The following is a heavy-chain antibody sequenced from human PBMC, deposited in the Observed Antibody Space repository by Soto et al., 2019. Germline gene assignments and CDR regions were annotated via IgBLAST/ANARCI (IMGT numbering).Heavy chain of an antibody. V-gene: IGHV1-69*13. CDR3: ASSCGLNGVCYAASRYYYYGMDV. CDR2: IIPIFGTA. Sequence: ASVKVSCKASGGTFSSYAISWVRQAPGQGLEWMGGIIPIFGTANYAQKFQGRVTITADESTSTAYMELSSLRSEDTAVYYCASSCGLNGVCYAASRYYYYGMDVWGQGTTVTVSS. CDR1: GGTFSSYA. J-gene: IGHJ6*02. D-gene: IGHD2-8*01.